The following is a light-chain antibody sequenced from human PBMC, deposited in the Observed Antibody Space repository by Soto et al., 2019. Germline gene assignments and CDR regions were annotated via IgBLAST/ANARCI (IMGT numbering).Light chain of an antibody. CDR2: EVS. CDR3: TSYTSSSSAG. V-gene: IGLV2-14*01. J-gene: IGLJ3*02. CDR1: SSDVGRYNY. Sequence: QSALTQPASVSGSPGQSITISCTGTSSDVGRYNYVSWYQQHPGKAPKLMIYEVSNRPSGVSNRFSGSKSGNTASLTISGLQAEDEADYYCTSYTSSSSAGFGGGTKVTVL.